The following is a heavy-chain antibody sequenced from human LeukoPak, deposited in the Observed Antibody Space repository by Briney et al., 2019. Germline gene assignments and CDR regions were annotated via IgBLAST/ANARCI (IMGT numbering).Heavy chain of an antibody. Sequence: SQTLSLTCTVSGGSISSGSYYWSWIRQPAGKGLEWIGRIYTSGSTNYNPSLKSRVTISVDTSKNQFSLKLSSVTAADTAVYYCAGRPDAFDIWGQGTMVTVSS. CDR2: IYTSGST. CDR1: GGSISSGSYY. V-gene: IGHV4-61*02. J-gene: IGHJ3*02. CDR3: AGRPDAFDI. D-gene: IGHD6-25*01.